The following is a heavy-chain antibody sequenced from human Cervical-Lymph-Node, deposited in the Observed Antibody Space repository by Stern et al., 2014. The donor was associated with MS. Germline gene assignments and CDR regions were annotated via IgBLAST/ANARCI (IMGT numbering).Heavy chain of an antibody. D-gene: IGHD5-18*01. V-gene: IGHV1-69*06. J-gene: IGHJ6*02. Sequence: VQLVESGAEIKKPGSSVKVSCKASGGTFDNYAISWVRQAPGQGLEWMGGSFPIFGSVTYEHSFKGRLTIAAVKSTSTDYMALNSVRSVDTAVYYCARCQRWFWGMDVWGQGTTVTVSS. CDR1: GGTFDNYA. CDR2: SFPIFGSV. CDR3: ARCQRWFWGMDV.